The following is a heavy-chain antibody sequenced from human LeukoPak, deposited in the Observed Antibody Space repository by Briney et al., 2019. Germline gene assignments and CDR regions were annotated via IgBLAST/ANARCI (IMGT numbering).Heavy chain of an antibody. J-gene: IGHJ4*02. V-gene: IGHV3-30*03. CDR1: GFTFSTYG. CDR3: AASWTEVY. CDR2: ISYDESTK. Sequence: TGGSLRLSCTASGFTFSTYGMHWVRQAPGKGLEWVTVISYDESTKYYADSVEGRFTISRDNSKNTLYLQMNSLTAGDTAVYYCAASWTEVYWGQGILVTVSS. D-gene: IGHD1-1*01.